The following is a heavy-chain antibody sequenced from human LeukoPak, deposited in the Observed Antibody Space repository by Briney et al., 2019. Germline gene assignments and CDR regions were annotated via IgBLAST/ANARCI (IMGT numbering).Heavy chain of an antibody. CDR3: ARDRGYYYGSGSYLFDY. CDR2: IYYSGST. CDR1: GGSISSYY. J-gene: IGHJ4*02. V-gene: IGHV4-59*06. Sequence: SETLSLTCTVSGGSISSYYWSWIRQHPGKGLEWIGYIYYSGSTYYNPSLKSRVTISVDTSKNQFSLKLSSVTAADTAVYYCARDRGYYYGSGSYLFDYWGQGTLVTVSS. D-gene: IGHD3-10*01.